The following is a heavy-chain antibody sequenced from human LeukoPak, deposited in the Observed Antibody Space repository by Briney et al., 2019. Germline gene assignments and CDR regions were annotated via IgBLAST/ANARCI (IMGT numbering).Heavy chain of an antibody. D-gene: IGHD6-6*01. CDR3: AKASAGYSSSF. CDR2: ISGSGGST. CDR1: GFTFSSYA. V-gene: IGHV3-23*01. Sequence: GGSLSLSCAASGFTFSSYAMSWVRQAPGKGLEWVSTISGSGGSTYYADSVKGRFTISRDNSKNTLYLQMNSLRAEDTAVYYCAKASAGYSSSFWGQGTLVTVSS. J-gene: IGHJ4*02.